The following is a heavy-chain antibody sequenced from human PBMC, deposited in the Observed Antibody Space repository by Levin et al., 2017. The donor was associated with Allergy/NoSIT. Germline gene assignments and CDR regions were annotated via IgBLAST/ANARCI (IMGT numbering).Heavy chain of an antibody. Sequence: SETLSLTCAVYGGSFSGYYWSWIRQPPGKGLEWIGDITHSGSANYNPSLKTRVTISVDTSKNQFSLKLSSVTAADTAVYYCARGRGRKTTVTPPWFDPWGQRTLVTSPQ. CDR2: ITHSGSA. J-gene: IGHJ5*02. V-gene: IGHV4-34*01. D-gene: IGHD4-11*01. CDR3: ARGRGRKTTVTPPWFDP. CDR1: GGSFSGYY.